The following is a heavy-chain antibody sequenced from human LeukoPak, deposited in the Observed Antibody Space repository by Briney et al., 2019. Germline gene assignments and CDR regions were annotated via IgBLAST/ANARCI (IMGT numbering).Heavy chain of an antibody. CDR2: ISGSGGST. CDR1: GFTFSSYA. Sequence: GGSLRLSCAASGFTFSSYAMSWVRQAPGKGLEWVSAISGSGGSTYCADSVKGRFTISRDNSKNTLYLQMNSLRAEDTAVYYCANPPSRVGAFDIWGQGTMVTVSS. D-gene: IGHD1-26*01. CDR3: ANPPSRVGAFDI. J-gene: IGHJ3*02. V-gene: IGHV3-23*01.